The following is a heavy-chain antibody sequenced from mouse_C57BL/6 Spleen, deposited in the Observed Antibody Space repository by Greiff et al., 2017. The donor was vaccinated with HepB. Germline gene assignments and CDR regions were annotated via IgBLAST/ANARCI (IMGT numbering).Heavy chain of an antibody. CDR2: INPNNGGT. D-gene: IGHD2-12*01. Sequence: VHVKQSGPELVKPGASVKMSCKASGYTFTDYNMHWVKQSHGKSLEWIGYINPNNGGTSYNQKFKGKATLTVNKSSSTAYMELRSLTSEDSAVYYCARPLYSWGMDYWGQGTSVTVSS. V-gene: IGHV1-22*01. J-gene: IGHJ4*01. CDR3: ARPLYSWGMDY. CDR1: GYTFTDYN.